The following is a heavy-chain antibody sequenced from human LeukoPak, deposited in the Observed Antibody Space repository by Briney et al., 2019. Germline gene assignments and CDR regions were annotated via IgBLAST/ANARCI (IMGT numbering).Heavy chain of an antibody. CDR3: ARDGPEWEIPFDY. J-gene: IGHJ4*02. CDR2: INQDGSGK. CDR1: GFTFSSYW. D-gene: IGHD1-26*01. V-gene: IGHV3-7*01. Sequence: GGSLRLSCAASGFTFSSYWMTWVRQAPGKGLEWVANINQDGSGKNYVKSVKGRFTISRDNAKNSLYLQMNSLRAEDTAVYYCARDGPEWEIPFDYWGQGTLVTVSS.